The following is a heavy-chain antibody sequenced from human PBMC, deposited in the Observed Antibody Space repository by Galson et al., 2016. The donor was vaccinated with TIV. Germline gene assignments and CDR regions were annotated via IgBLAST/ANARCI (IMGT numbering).Heavy chain of an antibody. CDR1: GFTFSSYS. D-gene: IGHD3-16*01. V-gene: IGHV3-21*06. J-gene: IGHJ5*02. Sequence: SLRLSCAASGFTFSSYSMNWVRQAPGKGLEWVSSITSSSSYLYYADSVKGRFTISRDNAKNSLFLQMTPLRAEHTAVYYCAGGGGWLITSWGQGTLVAVSS. CDR3: AGGGGWLITS. CDR2: ITSSSSYL.